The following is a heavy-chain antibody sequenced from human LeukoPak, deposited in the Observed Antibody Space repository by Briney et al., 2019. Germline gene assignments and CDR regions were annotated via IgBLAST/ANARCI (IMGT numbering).Heavy chain of an antibody. CDR1: GDSISTSAYY. J-gene: IGHJ4*02. CDR3: ARRYYYGSGSPEY. V-gene: IGHV4-39*01. D-gene: IGHD3-10*01. CDR2: IYYDGST. Sequence: SETLSLTCAVSGDSISTSAYYWDWSRQPPGKGLEWIGNIYYDGSTRYNPSLKSRVTISVDRSKNQFSLKLSSVTAADTAVYYCARRYYYGSGSPEYWGQGSLVTVSS.